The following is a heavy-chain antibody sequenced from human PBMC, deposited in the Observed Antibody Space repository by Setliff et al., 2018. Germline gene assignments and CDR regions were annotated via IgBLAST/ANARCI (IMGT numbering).Heavy chain of an antibody. D-gene: IGHD3-3*01. CDR1: GGSISSSNW. V-gene: IGHV4-4*02. CDR2: IYHSGST. CDR3: ARRVDYDFWSGHTDY. J-gene: IGHJ4*02. Sequence: SETLSLTCAVSGGSISSSNWWSWVRQPPGKGLEWIGEIYHSGSTNYNPSLKSRVTISVDKSKNQFSLKLSSVTAADTAVYYCARRVDYDFWSGHTDYWGQGTLGTVSS.